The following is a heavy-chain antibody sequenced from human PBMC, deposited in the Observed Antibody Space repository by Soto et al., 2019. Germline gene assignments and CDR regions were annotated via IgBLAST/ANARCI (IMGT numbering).Heavy chain of an antibody. J-gene: IGHJ4*02. V-gene: IGHV3-23*01. D-gene: IGHD6-19*01. CDR1: GFTSS. CDR3: ANILVGQWLVPGGY. CDR2: SDFSGRLT. Sequence: EVQILESGGALIQPGGSLRLSCAASGFTSSMTWVRQAPGKGLGRVSASDFSGRLTYYADSVKGRFTIFRDTSVNTLFLQMNSLRTEDTAVYYCANILVGQWLVPGGYWGPGTLVTVSS.